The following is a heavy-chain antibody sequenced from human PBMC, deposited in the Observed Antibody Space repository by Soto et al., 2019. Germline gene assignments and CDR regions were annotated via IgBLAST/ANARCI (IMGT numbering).Heavy chain of an antibody. J-gene: IGHJ6*02. CDR1: GFTFSRYA. CDR2: ISSRGDRT. Sequence: GGSLRLSCGGSGFTFSRYAMNWVRQAPGKGLEWVSIISSRGDRTSYAESVKGRFTISRDDSKNTLFLHMNSLGAEDTAVYYCAKETGYSYGFQPNALDVWGQGTTVTVSS. D-gene: IGHD5-18*01. CDR3: AKETGYSYGFQPNALDV. V-gene: IGHV3-23*01.